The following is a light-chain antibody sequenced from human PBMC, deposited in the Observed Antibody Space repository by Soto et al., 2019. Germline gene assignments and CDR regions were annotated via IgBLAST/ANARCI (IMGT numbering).Light chain of an antibody. CDR3: SSYTCSSTLGGV. J-gene: IGLJ2*01. V-gene: IGLV2-14*01. CDR1: SSDVGGYNY. Sequence: QSVLTQPASVSGSPGQSITISCTGTSSDVGGYNYVSWYQQHPGKAPKLMIYDVSNRPSGVSNRFSGSKSGNTASLTISGLQAEDEADYYCSSYTCSSTLGGVFGGGTKLTVL. CDR2: DVS.